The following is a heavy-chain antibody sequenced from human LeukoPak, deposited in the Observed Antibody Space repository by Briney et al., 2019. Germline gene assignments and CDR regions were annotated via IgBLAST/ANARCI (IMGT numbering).Heavy chain of an antibody. J-gene: IGHJ4*02. V-gene: IGHV4-39*07. CDR1: GGSISSSSYY. D-gene: IGHD4-17*01. CDR3: AREMTTVTTAYYFDY. Sequence: SETLSLTCTVSGGSISSSSYYWGWIRQPPGKGLEWIGNIYYSGSTYYNPSLKSRVTISVDTSKNQFSLKLSSVTAADTAVYYCAREMTTVTTAYYFDYWGQGTLVTVSS. CDR2: IYYSGST.